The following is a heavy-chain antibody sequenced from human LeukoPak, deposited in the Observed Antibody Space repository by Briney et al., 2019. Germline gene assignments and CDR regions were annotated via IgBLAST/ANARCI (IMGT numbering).Heavy chain of an antibody. Sequence: GGSLRLSCAASGFTFSSYAMHWVRQAPGKGLEYVSAISSNGGSTYYANSVKGRFTISRDNSKSTLYLQMGSLRAEDMAVYYCARDGGQYSSPEYYFDYWGQGTLVTVSS. CDR1: GFTFSSYA. CDR3: ARDGGQYSSPEYYFDY. D-gene: IGHD6-6*01. J-gene: IGHJ4*02. CDR2: ISSNGGST. V-gene: IGHV3-64*01.